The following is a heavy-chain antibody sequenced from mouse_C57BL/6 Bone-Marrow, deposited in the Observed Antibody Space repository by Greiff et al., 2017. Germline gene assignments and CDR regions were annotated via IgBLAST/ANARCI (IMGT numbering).Heavy chain of an antibody. Sequence: EVQLQESGGGLVQPGGSMKLSCVASGFTFSNYWMNWVRQSPEKGLEWVAQIRLKSDNYATHYAESVKGRFTISRDDSKSSVYLQMNNLRAEDTGIYYCTEALVATEVYAMDYWGQGTSVTVSS. CDR2: IRLKSDNYAT. D-gene: IGHD1-1*01. CDR1: GFTFSNYW. J-gene: IGHJ4*01. V-gene: IGHV6-3*01. CDR3: TEALVATEVYAMDY.